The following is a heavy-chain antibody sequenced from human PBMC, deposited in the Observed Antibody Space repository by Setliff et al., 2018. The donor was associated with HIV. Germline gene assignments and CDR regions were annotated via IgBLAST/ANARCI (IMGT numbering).Heavy chain of an antibody. J-gene: IGHJ5*02. Sequence: SETLSLTCTVSGGSIGSYYWTWIRQPAGKGLQWIGRIHTSGNTNYNPSLKSRATISVDTSKSQFSLKLSSLTAADTAVYYCARGRTQWPNYNYFDPWGLGTLVTVSS. CDR1: GGSIGSYY. V-gene: IGHV4-4*07. CDR2: IHTSGNT. D-gene: IGHD6-19*01. CDR3: ARGRTQWPNYNYFDP.